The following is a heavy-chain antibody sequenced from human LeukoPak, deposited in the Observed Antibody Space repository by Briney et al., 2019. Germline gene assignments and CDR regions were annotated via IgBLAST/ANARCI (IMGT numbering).Heavy chain of an antibody. CDR3: AKDGHTSSPRGWFDP. J-gene: IGHJ5*02. CDR1: GFTFSSYD. V-gene: IGHV3-23*01. CDR2: ISGSGGIT. Sequence: GGSLRLSCAVSGFTFSSYDMNWVRQAPGKGLEWVSDISGSGGITHYADSVQGRFTISRDNSKNTLFLQMDSLRAEDTAVYYCAKDGHTSSPRGWFDPWGQGTLVTASS. D-gene: IGHD6-13*01.